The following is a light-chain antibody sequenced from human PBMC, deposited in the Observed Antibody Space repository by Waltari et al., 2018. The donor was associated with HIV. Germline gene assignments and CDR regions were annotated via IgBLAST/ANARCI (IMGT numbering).Light chain of an antibody. Sequence: DIQMTQSPSTLSASVGDRVTITCRASQNIKNWLAWHQQKPGKPPIVLIFKASKLESVVPSRFSGSGFGTEFTLTISSLQPDDLATYYCQQYDAYPYTFGQGTNLEIK. CDR1: QNIKNW. J-gene: IGKJ2*01. V-gene: IGKV1-5*03. CDR3: QQYDAYPYT. CDR2: KAS.